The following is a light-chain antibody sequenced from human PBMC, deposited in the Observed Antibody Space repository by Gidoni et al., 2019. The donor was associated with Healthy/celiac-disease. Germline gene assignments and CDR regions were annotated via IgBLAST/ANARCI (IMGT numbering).Light chain of an antibody. V-gene: IGKV3-15*01. Sequence: EIVLTHSPPTLSVSPGERATLSCRASQSVSSNLAWYQQKPGQAPRLLIYGASTRATGSPARFSGSGSGTEFTLTISSLQYEDFAVYYCQQYNNWPPITFGQGTRLEIK. CDR1: QSVSSN. J-gene: IGKJ5*01. CDR3: QQYNNWPPIT. CDR2: GAS.